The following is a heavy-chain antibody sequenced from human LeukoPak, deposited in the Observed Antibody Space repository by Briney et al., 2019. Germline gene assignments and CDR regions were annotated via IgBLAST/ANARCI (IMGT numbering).Heavy chain of an antibody. Sequence: PSETLSLTCTVSGYSISSGYYWGWIRQPPGKGLEWIGSIHHTGSTYYNPSLKSRVPISVDTSKNQFSLKLSSVTAADTAVYYCARGGSDGDYKFDYWGQGILVTVSS. CDR1: GYSISSGYY. J-gene: IGHJ4*02. CDR2: IHHTGST. D-gene: IGHD4-17*01. V-gene: IGHV4-38-2*02. CDR3: ARGGSDGDYKFDY.